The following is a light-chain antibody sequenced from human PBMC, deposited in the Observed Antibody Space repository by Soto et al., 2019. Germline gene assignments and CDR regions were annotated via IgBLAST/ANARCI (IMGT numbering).Light chain of an antibody. V-gene: IGKV3-11*01. CDR3: QQRSSWPT. Sequence: EVVLTQSPATLSLSPGDRATLSCRASQSVSSYLAWYQQKPGQAPRLLIYDASNRATGIPARFSGSGSGTDFTLTISSLEPGDFAVYYCQQRSSWPTFGQGTKVEIK. CDR2: DAS. CDR1: QSVSSY. J-gene: IGKJ1*01.